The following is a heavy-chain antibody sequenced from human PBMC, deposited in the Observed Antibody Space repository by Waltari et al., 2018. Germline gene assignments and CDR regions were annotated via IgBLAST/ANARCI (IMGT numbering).Heavy chain of an antibody. CDR3: ARESPVYGVSL. J-gene: IGHJ4*02. D-gene: IGHD4-17*01. CDR2: INHSGST. CDR1: GGSFSGYY. V-gene: IGHV4-34*01. Sequence: QVQLQQWGAGLLKPSETLSLTCAVYGGSFSGYYWSWIRQPPGKGLEWIGEINHSGSTNYNPSLKSRVTISVDTSKNQFSLKLSSVTAADTAVYYCARESPVYGVSLWGQGTLVTVSS.